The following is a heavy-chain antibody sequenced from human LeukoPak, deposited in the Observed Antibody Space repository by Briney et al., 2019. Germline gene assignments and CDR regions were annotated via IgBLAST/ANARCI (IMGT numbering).Heavy chain of an antibody. CDR2: FDPEDGET. CDR1: GYTLSELS. D-gene: IGHD6-19*01. J-gene: IGHJ4*02. Sequence: ASVKVSCKVSGYTLSELSMHWVRQAPGKGLEWMGGFDPEDGETIYAQKFQGRVTMIEDTSTDTAYMDLSGLRSEDTAVYYCATLLSGSYSDKWGQGTLVTVSS. V-gene: IGHV1-24*01. CDR3: ATLLSGSYSDK.